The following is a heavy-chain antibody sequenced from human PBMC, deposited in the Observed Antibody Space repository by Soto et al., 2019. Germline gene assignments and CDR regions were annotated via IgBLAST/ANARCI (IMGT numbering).Heavy chain of an antibody. Sequence: PSETLSLTCTVSGGSITSYYWSWIRQPPGKGLEWIGYIYYSGITDYNPSLKSRVTISVDTSKSQFSLKLSSVTAADTAVYYCARGRGVFYFDNWGQGTLVTVSS. CDR2: IYYSGIT. D-gene: IGHD3-10*01. CDR3: ARGRGVFYFDN. CDR1: GGSITSYY. V-gene: IGHV4-59*01. J-gene: IGHJ4*02.